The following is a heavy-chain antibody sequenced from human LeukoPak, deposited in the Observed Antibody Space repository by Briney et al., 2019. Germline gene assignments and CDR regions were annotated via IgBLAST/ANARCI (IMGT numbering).Heavy chain of an antibody. J-gene: IGHJ4*02. D-gene: IGHD3-16*02. CDR2: INHSGST. Sequence: SETLSLTCAVYGGSFSGYYWSWIRQPPGKGLEWIGEINHSGSTNYNPSLKSRVTISVDTSKNQFSLKLSSVTAADTAVYYCARESRANSAWVSYRTYYFDYSGQGTLVTVYS. CDR3: ARESRANSAWVSYRTYYFDY. CDR1: GGSFSGYY. V-gene: IGHV4-34*01.